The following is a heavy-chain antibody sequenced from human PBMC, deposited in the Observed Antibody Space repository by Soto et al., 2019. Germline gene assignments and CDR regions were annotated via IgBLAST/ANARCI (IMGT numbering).Heavy chain of an antibody. V-gene: IGHV3-7*05. J-gene: IGHJ6*02. Sequence: GGSLRHSCAASGFTFSSYWMSWVRQATGKGLEWVANIKQDGSEKYYVDSVKGRFTISRDNAKNSLYLQMNSLRAEDTAVYYCARDVVVVAALNYYYYGMDVWGQGTTVTVSS. CDR2: IKQDGSEK. CDR1: GFTFSSYW. D-gene: IGHD2-15*01. CDR3: ARDVVVVAALNYYYYGMDV.